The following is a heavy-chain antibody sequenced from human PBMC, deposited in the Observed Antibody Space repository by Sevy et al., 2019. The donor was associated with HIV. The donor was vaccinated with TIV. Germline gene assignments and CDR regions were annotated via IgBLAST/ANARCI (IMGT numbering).Heavy chain of an antibody. CDR2: IRYDGSNE. Sequence: GRSLRLSCAASGFTFSNHGMHWVRQAPGKGLEWVAFIRYDGSNEYYGDSVKGRFTISRDNSKDTLYLQMNSLRPEDTAVYFCAKDRKVLLVVYAIPFDVFDIWGHGTMVTVSS. D-gene: IGHD2-8*02. CDR1: GFTFSNHG. J-gene: IGHJ3*02. V-gene: IGHV3-30*02. CDR3: AKDRKVLLVVYAIPFDVFDI.